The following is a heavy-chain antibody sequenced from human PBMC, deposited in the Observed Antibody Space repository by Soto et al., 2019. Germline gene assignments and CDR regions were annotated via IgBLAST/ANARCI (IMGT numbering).Heavy chain of an antibody. CDR1: GGTFSSYA. CDR3: ARDTGYCSSTSCYESWFDP. D-gene: IGHD2-2*01. J-gene: IGHJ5*02. Sequence: SVKVSCKASGGTFSSYAISWVRQAPGQGLEWMGGIIPIFGTANYAQKFQGRVTITADKSTSTAYMELSSLRSEDTAVYYCARDTGYCSSTSCYESWFDPWGQGTLVTVS. CDR2: IIPIFGTA. V-gene: IGHV1-69*06.